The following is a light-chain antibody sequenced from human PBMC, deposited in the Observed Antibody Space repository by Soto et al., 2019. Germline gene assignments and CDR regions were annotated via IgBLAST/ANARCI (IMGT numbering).Light chain of an antibody. CDR3: QQYNNWPPWT. CDR2: GAS. V-gene: IGKV3-15*01. CDR1: QSVSSN. J-gene: IGKJ1*01. Sequence: EIVMTQSRATLSLSPVERATLSCSASQSVSSNLAWYQQKPGRAPRLLIYGASTRATGIPARFSGSGSGTEFTLTISSLQSEDFAVYYCQQYNNWPPWTFGQGTKVDIK.